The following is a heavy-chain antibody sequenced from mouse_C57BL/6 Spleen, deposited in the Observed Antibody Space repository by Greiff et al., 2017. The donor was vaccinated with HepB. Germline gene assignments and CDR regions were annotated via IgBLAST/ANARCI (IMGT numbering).Heavy chain of an antibody. J-gene: IGHJ2*01. CDR1: GYSIPSGYD. CDR3: ARALRRDYFDY. CDR2: ISYSGST. V-gene: IGHV3-1*01. Sequence: EVQLVESGPGRGKPSQSLSHPCTVPGYSIPSGYDWPWIRHFPGNKLEWMGYISYSGSTNYNPSLKSRISITHDTSKNHFFLKLNSVTTEDTATYYCARALRRDYFDYWGQGTPLTVSS.